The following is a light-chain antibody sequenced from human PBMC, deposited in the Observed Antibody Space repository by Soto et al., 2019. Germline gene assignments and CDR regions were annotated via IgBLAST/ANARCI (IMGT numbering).Light chain of an antibody. J-gene: IGKJ1*01. Sequence: EIVLTQSPGTLSLSPGERATLSCRASQSVTTNYLAWYQQKPGQAPRLLIYGASTGATGIPDRFSGSGSGTDFTLTISRLEPEDCAVYYCQQYHSPPPRTFGQGTKVDIK. CDR1: QSVTTNY. CDR2: GAS. V-gene: IGKV3-20*01. CDR3: QQYHSPPPRT.